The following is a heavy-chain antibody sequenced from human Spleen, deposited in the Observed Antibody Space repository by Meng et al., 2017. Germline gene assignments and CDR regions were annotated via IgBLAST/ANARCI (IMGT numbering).Heavy chain of an antibody. CDR1: GFTFDDYA. V-gene: IGHV3-30*01. Sequence: GESLKISCAASGFTFDDYAMHWVRQAPGKGLEWVAVISYDGGNKYYADSVKGRFTISRDNSKNTLYLQMNSLRAEDTAVYYCARDIEWELVPSNYWGQGTLVTVSS. J-gene: IGHJ4*02. D-gene: IGHD1-26*01. CDR2: ISYDGGNK. CDR3: ARDIEWELVPSNY.